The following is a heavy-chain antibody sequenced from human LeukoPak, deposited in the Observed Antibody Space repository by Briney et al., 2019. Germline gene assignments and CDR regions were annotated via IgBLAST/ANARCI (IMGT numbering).Heavy chain of an antibody. V-gene: IGHV3-23*01. CDR1: GFTFGSHA. J-gene: IGHJ4*02. CDR3: GKTTVGYSSGQKPAWPVDF. Sequence: GGSLRLSCEASGFTFGSHAMSWVRQAPGKGLEWVAGIFGSGGSPHYADSVKGRFTISRDNPRNTVYLQINSLRGDDTAVYYCGKTTVGYSSGQKPAWPVDFWGQGTLVTVSS. CDR2: IFGSGGSP. D-gene: IGHD5-18*01.